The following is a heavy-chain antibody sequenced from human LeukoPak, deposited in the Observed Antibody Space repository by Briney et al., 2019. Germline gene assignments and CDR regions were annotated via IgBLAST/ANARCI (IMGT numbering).Heavy chain of an antibody. CDR2: ISWNSGSI. J-gene: IGHJ4*02. CDR1: GFTFDDYA. D-gene: IGHD3-16*02. Sequence: GRSLRLSCAASGFTFDDYAMHWVRQAPGKGLEWVSGISWNSGSIGYADSVKGRFTISRDNAKNSLYLQMNSLRAEDTALYYCAKAVYDYVRGSYLDYWGQGTLVTVSS. CDR3: AKAVYDYVRGSYLDY. V-gene: IGHV3-9*01.